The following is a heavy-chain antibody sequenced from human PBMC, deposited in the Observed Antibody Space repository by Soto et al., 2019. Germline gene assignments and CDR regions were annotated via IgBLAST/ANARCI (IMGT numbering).Heavy chain of an antibody. CDR3: GRGRSGQIGVFY. CDR2: IGPESGAT. V-gene: IGHV1-2*02. J-gene: IGHJ4*02. D-gene: IGHD1-26*01. CDR1: GYTFTGHY. Sequence: QVQLVQSGAEVKKPGASVKVSCKASGYTFTGHYIHWVRQAPEQGPEWMGEIGPESGATRYAQKFQGRVTMTMDTSVTTVYRELKNLSPDDTAVYYCGRGRSGQIGVFYWGQGTPVTVSS.